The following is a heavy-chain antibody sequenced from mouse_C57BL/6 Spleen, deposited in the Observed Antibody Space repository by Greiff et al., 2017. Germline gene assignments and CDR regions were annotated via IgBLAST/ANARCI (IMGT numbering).Heavy chain of an antibody. D-gene: IGHD1-1*01. Sequence: QVQLKESGAELARPGASVKLSCKASGYTFTSYGISWVKQRTGQGLEWIGEIYPRSGNTNYNEKFKGKATLTADKSSSTAYIELRSLTSEDSAVYFGARTTTVVEGYAMDYWGQGTSVTVSS. CDR2: IYPRSGNT. CDR3: ARTTTVVEGYAMDY. V-gene: IGHV1-81*01. J-gene: IGHJ4*01. CDR1: GYTFTSYG.